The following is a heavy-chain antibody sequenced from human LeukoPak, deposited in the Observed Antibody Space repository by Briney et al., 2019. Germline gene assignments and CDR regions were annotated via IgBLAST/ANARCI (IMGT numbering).Heavy chain of an antibody. J-gene: IGHJ4*02. Sequence: SETLSLTCTVSGGSISSYYWSWLRQPPGKGLEWIGYIYYSGSTNYNPSLKSRVTISVDTSKNQFSLRPRSVTAADTAVYYCARVTGYMIEDYFDYWGQGTLVTVSS. CDR3: ARVTGYMIEDYFDY. V-gene: IGHV4-59*01. D-gene: IGHD3-22*01. CDR2: IYYSGST. CDR1: GGSISSYY.